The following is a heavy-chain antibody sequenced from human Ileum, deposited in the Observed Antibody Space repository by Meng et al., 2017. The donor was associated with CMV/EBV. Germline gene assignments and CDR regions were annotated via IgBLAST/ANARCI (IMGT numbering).Heavy chain of an antibody. CDR2: IGTTGDAK. CDR1: GFSVNTSP. V-gene: IGHV3-64*02. CDR3: ASSCSSTSCY. Sequence: LSCAASGFSVNTSPMHWVRRDPGKGLEYVSAIGTTGDAKHYADSVKGRFTISRDKSKNQFSLKLSSVTTADTAVYYCASSCSSTSCYWGQGTLVTVSS. J-gene: IGHJ4*02. D-gene: IGHD2-2*01.